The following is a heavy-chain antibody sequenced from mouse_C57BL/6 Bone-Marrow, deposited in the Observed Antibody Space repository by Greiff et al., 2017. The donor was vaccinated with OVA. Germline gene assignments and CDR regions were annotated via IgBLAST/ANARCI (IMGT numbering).Heavy chain of an antibody. V-gene: IGHV1-81*01. CDR2: IYPRSGNT. Sequence: VNVVESGAELARPGASVKLSCKASGYTFTSYGISWVKQRTGQGLEWIGEIYPRSGNTYYNEKFKGKATLTADKSSSTAYMELRSLTSEDSAVYFCARRGYVHRGWYFDYWGQGTTLTVSS. CDR3: ARRGYVHRGWYFDY. J-gene: IGHJ2*01. CDR1: GYTFTSYG.